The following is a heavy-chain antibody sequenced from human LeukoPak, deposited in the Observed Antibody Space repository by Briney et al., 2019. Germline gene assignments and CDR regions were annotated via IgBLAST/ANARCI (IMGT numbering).Heavy chain of an antibody. J-gene: IGHJ4*02. V-gene: IGHV4-61*05. CDR3: ARAPTVGELDY. D-gene: IGHD4-23*01. Sequence: SETLSLTCTVSGGSISSSSYYWGWIRQPPGKGLEWIGYIYYSGSTNYNPSLKSRVTISVDTSKNQFSLKLSSVTAADTAVYYCARAPTVGELDYWGQGTLVTVSS. CDR1: GGSISSSSYY. CDR2: IYYSGST.